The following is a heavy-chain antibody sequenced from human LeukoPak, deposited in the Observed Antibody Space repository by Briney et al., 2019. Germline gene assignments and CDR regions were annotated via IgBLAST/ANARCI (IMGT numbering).Heavy chain of an antibody. CDR2: IYYTGSA. Sequence: SETLSLTCTVSGGSISSYYWSWIRQPPGKGLEWIGYIYYTGSAFYNPSLKSRVTISVDTSKNQFSLKLSSVTAADTAVYYCARDSRKGRFDPWGQGTLVTVSS. CDR1: GGSISSYY. V-gene: IGHV4-59*01. J-gene: IGHJ5*02. CDR3: ARDSRKGRFDP.